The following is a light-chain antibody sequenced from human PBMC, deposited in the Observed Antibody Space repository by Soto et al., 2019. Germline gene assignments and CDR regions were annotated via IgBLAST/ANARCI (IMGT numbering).Light chain of an antibody. V-gene: IGKV3-20*01. CDR1: QSVSSSY. CDR2: GAS. Sequence: EIVLTQSPGTLSLSPGERATLSCRASQSVSSSYLAWYQQKPGQAPRLLIYGASSRATGIPDRFSGSGSGTHFTLTISRLEPEDFAVYSCQQYGSSLAFGQGTRLEIK. CDR3: QQYGSSLA. J-gene: IGKJ5*01.